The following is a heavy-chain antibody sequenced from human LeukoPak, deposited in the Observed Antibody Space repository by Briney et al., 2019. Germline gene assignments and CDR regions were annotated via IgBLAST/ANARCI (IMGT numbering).Heavy chain of an antibody. CDR2: ISSSSSYI. D-gene: IGHD2-2*01. Sequence: GGSLRLSCAASGFTFSSYSMNWVRQAPGKGLEWVSSISSSSSYIYYADSVKGRFTISRDNSKNTLYLQMNSLRAEDTAVYYCARGVVVPAATKPDYWGQGTLVTVSS. CDR1: GFTFSSYS. V-gene: IGHV3-21*01. J-gene: IGHJ4*02. CDR3: ARGVVVPAATKPDY.